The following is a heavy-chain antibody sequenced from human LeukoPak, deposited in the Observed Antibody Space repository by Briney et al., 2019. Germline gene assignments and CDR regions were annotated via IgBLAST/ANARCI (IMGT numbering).Heavy chain of an antibody. CDR2: IYYSGST. J-gene: IGHJ6*03. CDR3: ARAGTTVTTLHMDV. Sequence: SETLSLTCTVSGGSISSGDYYWSWIRQPPGKGLEWIGYIYYSGSTNYNPSLKSRVTISVDTSKNQFSLKLSSVTAADTAVYYCARAGTTVTTLHMDVWGKGTTVTVSS. CDR1: GGSISSGDYY. V-gene: IGHV4-61*08. D-gene: IGHD4-17*01.